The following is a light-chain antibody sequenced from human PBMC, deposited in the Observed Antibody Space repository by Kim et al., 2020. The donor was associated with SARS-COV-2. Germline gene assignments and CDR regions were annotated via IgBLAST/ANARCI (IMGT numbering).Light chain of an antibody. CDR1: NNYCGAYNY. CDR2: VVS. CDR3: NSYTTSTTLV. Sequence: GQSITIYCTATNNYCGAYNYVSLYQQHPGRVPKLMIYVVSKRPAGVSNRFSGSKSGNPASLTISGLQADDEADYFCNSYTTSTTLVFGGGTQLTVL. J-gene: IGLJ3*02. V-gene: IGLV2-14*03.